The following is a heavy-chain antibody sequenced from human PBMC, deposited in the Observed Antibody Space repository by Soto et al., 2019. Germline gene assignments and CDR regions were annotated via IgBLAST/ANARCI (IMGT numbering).Heavy chain of an antibody. Sequence: QVQLQESGPGLVKPSQTLSLTCTVSGGSISSGGYYWSWIRQHTGKGLEWIGYIYYSGSTYYNPSLKSRVTISVDTSKNQFSLKLSSVTAADTAVYSCATYGSGSYKPTTFDYWGQGTMVTVSS. CDR1: GGSISSGGYY. CDR3: ATYGSGSYKPTTFDY. J-gene: IGHJ4*02. V-gene: IGHV4-31*03. CDR2: IYYSGST. D-gene: IGHD3-10*01.